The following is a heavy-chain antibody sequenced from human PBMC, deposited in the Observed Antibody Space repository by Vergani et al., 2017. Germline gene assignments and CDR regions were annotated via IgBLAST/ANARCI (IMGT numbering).Heavy chain of an antibody. V-gene: IGHV1-46*01. D-gene: IGHD2-2*02. CDR3: ARDYCSSTSCYTRWFDP. CDR1: GYTFSNYY. CDR2: INPSGGHT. Sequence: QVQVVQSGAEVKKSGASVKVSCKTSGYTFSNYYMHWVRQAPGQGLEWMGIINPSGGHTNYAQKFQGRVTITADESTSTAYMELSSLRSEDTAVYYCARDYCSSTSCYTRWFDPWGQGTLVTVSS. J-gene: IGHJ5*02.